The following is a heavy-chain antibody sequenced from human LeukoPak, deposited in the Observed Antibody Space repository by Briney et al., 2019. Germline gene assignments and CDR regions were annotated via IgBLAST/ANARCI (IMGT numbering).Heavy chain of an antibody. V-gene: IGHV1-2*02. D-gene: IGHD6-13*01. CDR1: GYTFTSYY. CDR2: INPNSGGT. Sequence: ASVKVSCKASGYTFTSYYMHWVRQAPGQGLEWMGWINPNSGGTNYAQKFRGRVTMARDPSISTAYMELNRLRSDDTAVYYCAVIAAAGTQLDYWGQGTLVTVSS. J-gene: IGHJ4*02. CDR3: AVIAAAGTQLDY.